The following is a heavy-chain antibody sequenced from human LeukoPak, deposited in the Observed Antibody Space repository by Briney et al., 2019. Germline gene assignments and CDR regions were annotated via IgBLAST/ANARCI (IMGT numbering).Heavy chain of an antibody. V-gene: IGHV3-23*01. Sequence: GGSLSLSCAASGFTFSNYAMSWVRQAPGKGLEWVSAISGSGGMIYYADSVKGRFSISRDNSKNTLYLQMDSLRAEDTAIYYCAKDRPEWELLLLPPHFDYWGQGTLVTVSS. D-gene: IGHD1-26*01. CDR1: GFTFSNYA. J-gene: IGHJ4*02. CDR3: AKDRPEWELLLLPPHFDY. CDR2: ISGSGGMI.